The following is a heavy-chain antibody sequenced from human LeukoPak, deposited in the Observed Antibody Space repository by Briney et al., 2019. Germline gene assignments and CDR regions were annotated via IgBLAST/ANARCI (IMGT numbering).Heavy chain of an antibody. Sequence: GGSLRLSCAASGFTFSDYSMNWVRQAPGKGLEWVSYISFSVNTKYYGDSVKGRFTISRDNSKNTLYLQMNSLRAEDTAVYYCAKGQLVLHPSGYWGQGTLVTVSS. D-gene: IGHD6-13*01. CDR1: GFTFSDYS. V-gene: IGHV3-48*01. CDR3: AKGQLVLHPSGY. CDR2: ISFSVNTK. J-gene: IGHJ4*02.